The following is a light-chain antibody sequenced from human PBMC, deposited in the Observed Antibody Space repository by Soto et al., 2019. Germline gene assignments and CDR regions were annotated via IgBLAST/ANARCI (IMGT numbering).Light chain of an antibody. Sequence: EIVLTQSPATLSLSPGERATLSCGASQSVSRMYLAWYQQKPGLAPRLLIYDASNRATGIPDRFSGSGSGTDFTLSISRLEPEDFAVYYCQQYDTLPLTFGGGTKVEI. CDR3: QQYDTLPLT. J-gene: IGKJ4*01. CDR1: QSVSRMY. CDR2: DAS. V-gene: IGKV3D-20*01.